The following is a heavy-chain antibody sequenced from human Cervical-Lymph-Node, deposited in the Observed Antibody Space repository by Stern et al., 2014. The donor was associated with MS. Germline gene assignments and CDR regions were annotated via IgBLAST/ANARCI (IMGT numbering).Heavy chain of an antibody. J-gene: IGHJ4*02. CDR2: IYSSGDT. CDR3: ARGGVRDSWSYYFDS. D-gene: IGHD6-13*01. Sequence: QVQLQESGPGLVKPSETLSLTCTVSGGSINNYYWNWFRQTPGKALEWIGHIYSSGDTIYNPSLSRRVTLSVTSKNQVSLNLRSVTAADTAVFYCARGGVRDSWSYYFDSWGQGTLVTVSS. V-gene: IGHV4-59*12. CDR1: GGSINNYY.